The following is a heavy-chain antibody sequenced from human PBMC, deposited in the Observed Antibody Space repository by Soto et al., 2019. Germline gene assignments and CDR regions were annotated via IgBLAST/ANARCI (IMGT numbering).Heavy chain of an antibody. Sequence: QVQLIQSGPEVRKPGASVKVSCKTSGYTVTDYGISWVRQAPGQGLEWMGWISTAHADIGYAQKFQGRVTMTKATSTSASFMELRSLRSDDTAIYYCARDLAYIREYWGQGTQVTVSS. CDR3: ARDLAYIREY. J-gene: IGHJ4*02. CDR1: GYTVTDYG. V-gene: IGHV1-18*01. CDR2: ISTAHADI. D-gene: IGHD3-10*01.